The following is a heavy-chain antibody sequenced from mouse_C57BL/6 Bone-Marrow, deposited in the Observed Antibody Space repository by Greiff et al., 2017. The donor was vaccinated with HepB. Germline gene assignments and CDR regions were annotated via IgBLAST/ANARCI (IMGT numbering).Heavy chain of an antibody. CDR2: ISSGSSTI. CDR3: ARTYYYGSSY. Sequence: EVHLVESGGGLVKPGGSLKLSCAASGFTFSDYGMHWVRQAPEKGLEWVAYISSGSSTIYYADTVKGRFTISRDNAKNTLFLQMTSLRSEDTAMYYCARTYYYGSSYWGQGTTLTVSS. J-gene: IGHJ2*01. D-gene: IGHD1-1*01. V-gene: IGHV5-17*01. CDR1: GFTFSDYG.